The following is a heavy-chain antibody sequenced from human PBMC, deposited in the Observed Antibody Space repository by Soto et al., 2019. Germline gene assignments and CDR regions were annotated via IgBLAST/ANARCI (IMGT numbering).Heavy chain of an antibody. Sequence: SETLSLTCTVSGGSISSGGYYWSWIRQHPGKGLEWIGYIYYSGSTYYNPSLKSRVTISVDTSKNQFSLKLSSVTAADTAVYYCARGDKYYYGSGSYYGSADYWGQGTLVTVSS. CDR1: GGSISSGGYY. CDR2: IYYSGST. J-gene: IGHJ4*02. CDR3: ARGDKYYYGSGSYYGSADY. V-gene: IGHV4-31*03. D-gene: IGHD3-10*01.